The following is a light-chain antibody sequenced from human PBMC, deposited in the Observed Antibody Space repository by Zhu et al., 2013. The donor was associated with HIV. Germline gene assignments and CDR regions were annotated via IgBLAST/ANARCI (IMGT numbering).Light chain of an antibody. CDR3: QLYGSSQWT. CDR1: QSVSSIY. V-gene: IGKV3-20*01. CDR2: GAS. J-gene: IGKJ1*01. Sequence: EIVLTQSPGTLSLSPGERATLSCRASQSVSSIYLAWYQQKPGQAPRLLIYGASSRATGIPDRFSGSGSGTDFTLTISGLEPEDFAVYYCQLYGSSQWTFGQGTKVEIK.